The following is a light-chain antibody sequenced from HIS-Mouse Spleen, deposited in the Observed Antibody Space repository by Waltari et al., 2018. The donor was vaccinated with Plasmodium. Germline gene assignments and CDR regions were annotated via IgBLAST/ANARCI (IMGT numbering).Light chain of an antibody. Sequence: SQLTKSPSTLSASVGDRLTITSRASQRISSWLACYQQKPGKAPKLLIYKASRLESGLPSRFSGSGSGTEFTLTISSLQPDDFATYYCQQYNSYYTFGQGTKLEFK. V-gene: IGKV1-5*03. CDR1: QRISSW. CDR3: QQYNSYYT. J-gene: IGKJ2*01. CDR2: KAS.